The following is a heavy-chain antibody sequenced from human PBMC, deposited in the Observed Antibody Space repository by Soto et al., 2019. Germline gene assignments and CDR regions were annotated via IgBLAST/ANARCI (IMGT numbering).Heavy chain of an antibody. CDR1: GFTFSSYS. D-gene: IGHD4-17*01. Sequence: GGSLRLSCAASGFTFSSYSMNWVRQAPGKGLEWVSSISSSSYIYYADSVKGRFTISRDNAKNSLYLQMNSLRAEDTAVYYCARASWGDYSLDYWGQGTLVTVSS. V-gene: IGHV3-21*01. CDR3: ARASWGDYSLDY. J-gene: IGHJ4*02. CDR2: ISSSSYI.